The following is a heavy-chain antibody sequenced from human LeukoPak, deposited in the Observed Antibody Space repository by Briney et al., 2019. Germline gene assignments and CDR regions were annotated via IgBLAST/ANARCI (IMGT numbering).Heavy chain of an antibody. CDR2: IYYSGST. CDR3: ARDRGLYYYDSSGYHVDAFDI. V-gene: IGHV4-59*01. CDR1: GGSISSYY. Sequence: PSETLSLTCTVSGGSISSYYWSWIRQPPGKGLEWIGYIYYSGSTNYNPSLKSRVTISVDTSKNQFSLKLSSVTAADTAVYYCARDRGLYYYDSSGYHVDAFDIWGQGTMVTVSS. D-gene: IGHD3-22*01. J-gene: IGHJ3*02.